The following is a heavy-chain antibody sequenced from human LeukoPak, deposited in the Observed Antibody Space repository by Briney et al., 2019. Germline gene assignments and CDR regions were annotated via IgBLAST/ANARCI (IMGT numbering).Heavy chain of an antibody. D-gene: IGHD6-19*01. CDR3: AKSIAVAGTGLYYFDY. CDR1: GFTFSNAW. CDR2: VSGSGSST. Sequence: GGSLRLSCAASGFTFSNAWMSWVRQAPGKGLEWVSSVSGSGSSTYYADSVKGRFTISRDNSYNTLYLQMNSLRAEDTAVYYCAKSIAVAGTGLYYFDYWGQGTLVTVSS. V-gene: IGHV3-23*01. J-gene: IGHJ4*02.